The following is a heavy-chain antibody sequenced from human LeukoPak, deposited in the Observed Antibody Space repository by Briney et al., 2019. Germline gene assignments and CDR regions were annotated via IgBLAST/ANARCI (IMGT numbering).Heavy chain of an antibody. CDR3: ARVSGSYYFDY. V-gene: IGHV1-2*02. Sequence: VASVKVSFKASGYTFTGYYMHWVRQAPGQGLEWMGWINPNSGGTNYAQKFQGRVTITADKSTSTAYMELSSLRSEDTAVYYCARVSGSYYFDYWGQGTLVTVSS. D-gene: IGHD1-26*01. J-gene: IGHJ4*02. CDR1: GYTFTGYY. CDR2: INPNSGGT.